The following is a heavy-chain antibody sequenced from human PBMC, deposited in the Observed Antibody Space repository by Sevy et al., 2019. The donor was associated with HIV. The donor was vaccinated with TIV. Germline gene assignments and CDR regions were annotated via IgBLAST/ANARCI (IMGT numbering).Heavy chain of an antibody. J-gene: IGHJ4*02. Sequence: ASVKVSCKASGYTFANYEINWVRQASGQGLERMGWVIPNSGTTAYAQKFKGRVTMTRSTSTSTAYMELSGLRSVDTAIYYCAALVYRGRDCYYLHYWGQGTPVTVSS. CDR2: VIPNSGTT. V-gene: IGHV1-8*01. D-gene: IGHD2-21*02. CDR3: AALVYRGRDCYYLHY. CDR1: GYTFANYE.